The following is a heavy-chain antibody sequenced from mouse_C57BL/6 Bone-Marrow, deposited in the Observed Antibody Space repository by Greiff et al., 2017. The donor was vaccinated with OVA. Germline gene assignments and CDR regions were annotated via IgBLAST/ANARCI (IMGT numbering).Heavy chain of an antibody. CDR2: IDPENGDT. Sequence: VQLQQSGAELVRPGASVKLSCTASGFNIKDDYMHWVKQRPEQGLEWIGWIDPENGDTEYASKFQGKATITADPSSNTAYLQLSSLTSEDTAVYYCTTPYYFDYWGQGTTLTVSS. J-gene: IGHJ2*01. CDR1: GFNIKDDY. V-gene: IGHV14-4*01. CDR3: TTPYYFDY.